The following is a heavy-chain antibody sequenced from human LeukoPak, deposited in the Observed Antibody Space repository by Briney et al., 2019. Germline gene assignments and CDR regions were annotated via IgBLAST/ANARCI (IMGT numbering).Heavy chain of an antibody. CDR1: GGSISSYY. J-gene: IGHJ5*02. V-gene: IGHV4-59*01. CDR3: ARGGYYGSGNDFRFDP. Sequence: SETLSLTCTVSGGSISSYYWSWIRQPPGQGLKWIGYIYYSGSTNYKPSLKSRVTISVDTSKNPFSLKLNSVTAADTAVYYCARGGYYGSGNDFRFDPWGQGTLVTVSS. CDR2: IYYSGST. D-gene: IGHD3-10*01.